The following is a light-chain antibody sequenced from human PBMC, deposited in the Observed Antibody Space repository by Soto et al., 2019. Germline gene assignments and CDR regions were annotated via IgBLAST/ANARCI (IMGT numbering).Light chain of an antibody. J-gene: IGKJ1*01. CDR2: DAS. V-gene: IGKV1-5*01. CDR1: QSISSG. Sequence: DIQMTQSPSTLSASVGDRVTITCRASQSISSGLAWYQQKPGKAPKLLIYDASSLESGVPSRFSGSGSGTEFTLTISSLQPDEFATYYCQQYNSYSGTFGQGTKVEIK. CDR3: QQYNSYSGT.